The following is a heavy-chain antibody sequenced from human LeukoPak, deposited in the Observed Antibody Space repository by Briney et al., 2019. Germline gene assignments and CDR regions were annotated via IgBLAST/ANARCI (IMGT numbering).Heavy chain of an antibody. CDR2: ISAYNGNT. CDR3: ARDDPPRNYDFWSGYYDYYYYGMDV. Sequence: ASVEVSCKASGYTFTSYGISWVRQAPGQGLEWMGWISAYNGNTNYAQKLQGRVTMTTDTSTSTAYMELRSLRSDDTAVYYCARDDPPRNYDFWSGYYDYYYYGMDVWGQGTTVTVSS. V-gene: IGHV1-18*01. CDR1: GYTFTSYG. D-gene: IGHD3-3*01. J-gene: IGHJ6*02.